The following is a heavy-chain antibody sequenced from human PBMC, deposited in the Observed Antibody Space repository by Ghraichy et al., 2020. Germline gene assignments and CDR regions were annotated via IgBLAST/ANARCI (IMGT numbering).Heavy chain of an antibody. CDR1: GYSISSGYY. V-gene: IGHV4-38-2*01. D-gene: IGHD4-11*01. Sequence: SQTLSLTCGVSGYSISSGYYWGWIRQPPGKGLEWIGSMYHGGSTYYNPSLKSRVTISVDTPKNQFSLKLSSVTAADTAVYYCARVTDDHSNHVVWYWSQGTLVTVSS. CDR3: ARVTDDHSNHVVWY. CDR2: MYHGGST. J-gene: IGHJ4*02.